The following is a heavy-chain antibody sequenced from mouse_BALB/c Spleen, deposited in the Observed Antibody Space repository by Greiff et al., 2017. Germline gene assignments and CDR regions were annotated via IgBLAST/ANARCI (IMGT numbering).Heavy chain of an antibody. J-gene: IGHJ4*01. CDR2: ISSGGGST. CDR3: ARLWSYAMDY. V-gene: IGHV5-12-1*01. CDR1: GFAFSSYD. Sequence: EVNVVESGGGLVKPGGSLKLSCAASGFAFSSYDMSWVRQTPEKRLEWVAYISSGGGSTYYPDTVKGRFTISRDNAKNTLYLQMSSLKSEDTAMYYCARLWSYAMDYWGQGTSVTVSS. D-gene: IGHD1-1*02.